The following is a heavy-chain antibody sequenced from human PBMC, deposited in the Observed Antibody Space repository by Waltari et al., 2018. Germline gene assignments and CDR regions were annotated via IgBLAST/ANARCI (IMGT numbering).Heavy chain of an antibody. D-gene: IGHD2-15*01. V-gene: IGHV3-74*01. CDR1: GFTFCRYW. CDR3: ARMYCSAGSCYPTAYDI. J-gene: IGHJ3*02. CDR2: INSDGSST. Sequence: EVQLVESGGGLVQHGGSLRRSCAASGFTFCRYWMHLARQPPGKGLVWVSRINSDGSSTSYADSVKGRFTISRDNAKNSLYVQMNSLRAEDTAVYYCARMYCSAGSCYPTAYDIWGQGTMVSVSS.